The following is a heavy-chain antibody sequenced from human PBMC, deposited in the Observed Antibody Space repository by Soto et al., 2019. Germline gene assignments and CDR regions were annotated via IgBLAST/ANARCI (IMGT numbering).Heavy chain of an antibody. D-gene: IGHD2-2*01. CDR3: ARLFCSSSSCLTPSWFDP. V-gene: IGHV4-4*02. CDR2: IFHSGST. J-gene: IGHJ5*02. CDR1: GGSISSNNW. Sequence: QVQLQESGPGLVKPSGTLSLTCAVSGGSISSNNWWSWVRQAPGPGLEWIGDIFHSGSTNYNPSLKSPVTISVDKSKNQFSLKLSSVTAADTAMYYCARLFCSSSSCLTPSWFDPWGQGTLVTVSS.